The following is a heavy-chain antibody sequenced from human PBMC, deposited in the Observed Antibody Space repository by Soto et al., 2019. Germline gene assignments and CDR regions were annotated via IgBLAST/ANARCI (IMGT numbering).Heavy chain of an antibody. D-gene: IGHD3-22*01. CDR1: GFTFSSYA. CDR2: ISGSGVST. Sequence: EVQLLESGGGLAQPGGSLRLSCAASGFTFSSYAMSWVRQAPGKGLEWVSAISGSGVSTYYADSVKGRFTISRDNSKXXLXXQMSSLRAEDKDVYYCAKSPGVYYYDSSGYYHYDYWGQGTLVTVSS. V-gene: IGHV3-23*01. CDR3: AKSPGVYYYDSSGYYHYDY. J-gene: IGHJ4*02.